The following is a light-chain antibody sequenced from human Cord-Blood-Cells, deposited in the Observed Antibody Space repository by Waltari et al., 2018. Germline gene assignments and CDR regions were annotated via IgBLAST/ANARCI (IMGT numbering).Light chain of an antibody. CDR1: SSDVGGYNL. V-gene: IGLV2-23*02. J-gene: IGLJ2*01. CDR2: EVS. Sequence: QSALTQPAPVSGSPGQSIPISSTGTSSDVGGYNLVPWYQQHPGKAPKLMIYEVSKRPSGVSNRFSGSKSGNTASLTISGLQAEDEADYYCCSYAGSSTVVFGGGTKLTVL. CDR3: CSYAGSSTVV.